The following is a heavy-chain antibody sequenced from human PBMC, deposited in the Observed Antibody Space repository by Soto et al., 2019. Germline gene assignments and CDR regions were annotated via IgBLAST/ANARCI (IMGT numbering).Heavy chain of an antibody. CDR3: ARASEQQLVRTYYYYYYMDV. CDR2: IYYSGST. V-gene: IGHV4-59*08. Sequence: SETLSLTCTVSGGSISSYYWSWIRQPPGKGLEWIGYIYYSGSTNYNPSLKSRVTISVDTSKNQFSLKLSSVTAADTAVYYCARASEQQLVRTYYYYYYMDVWGKGTTVTVSS. CDR1: GGSISSYY. J-gene: IGHJ6*03. D-gene: IGHD6-13*01.